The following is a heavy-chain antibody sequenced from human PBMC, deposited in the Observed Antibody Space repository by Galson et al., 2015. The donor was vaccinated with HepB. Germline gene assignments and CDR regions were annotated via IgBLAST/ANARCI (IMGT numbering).Heavy chain of an antibody. D-gene: IGHD4-17*01. V-gene: IGHV3-11*06. CDR1: GFTFSDYY. Sequence: SLRLSCAASGFTFSDYYMSWIRQAPGKGLEWISYISSGSSYTNYADSVKGRFTISRDNAKNSLYLQMNSLRAEDTAVYYCARVADSDYGDHAHFDSWGLGTLVTVSS. CDR3: ARVADSDYGDHAHFDS. CDR2: ISSGSSYT. J-gene: IGHJ4*02.